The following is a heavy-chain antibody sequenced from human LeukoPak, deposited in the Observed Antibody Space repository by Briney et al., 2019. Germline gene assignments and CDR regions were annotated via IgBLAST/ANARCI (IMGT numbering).Heavy chain of an antibody. CDR1: GFTFSSYG. J-gene: IGHJ4*02. CDR2: IRYDGSNK. D-gene: IGHD5-18*01. Sequence: PGGSLRLSCAASGFTFSSYGMHWVRQAPGKGLEWVAFIRYDGSNKYYADSVKGRFTISRDNSKNTLYLQMNSLRAEDTAVYYCAKDRNTADPYYFDYWGQGTLVTVSS. V-gene: IGHV3-30*02. CDR3: AKDRNTADPYYFDY.